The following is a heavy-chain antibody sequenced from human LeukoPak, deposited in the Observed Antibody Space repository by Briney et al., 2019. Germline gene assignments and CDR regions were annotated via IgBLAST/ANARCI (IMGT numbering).Heavy chain of an antibody. D-gene: IGHD3-22*01. CDR2: IIPILGIA. CDR1: GGTFSSYA. CDR3: ATLGGSDSSGYYGVDY. J-gene: IGHJ4*02. Sequence: GASVKVSCKASGGTFSSYAVSWVRQAPGQGLEWMGRIIPILGIANYAQKFQGRVTITADKSTSTAYMELSSLRSEDTAVYYCATLGGSDSSGYYGVDYWGQGTLVTVSS. V-gene: IGHV1-69*04.